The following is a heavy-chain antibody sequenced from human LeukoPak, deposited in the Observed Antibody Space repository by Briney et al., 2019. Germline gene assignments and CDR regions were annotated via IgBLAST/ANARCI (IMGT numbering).Heavy chain of an antibody. D-gene: IGHD3-9*01. V-gene: IGHV3-33*01. CDR1: GFTFSSYG. J-gene: IGHJ4*02. CDR2: IWYDGSNK. Sequence: GGSLRLSCAASGFTFSSYGMHWVRQAPGKGPEWVAVIWYDGSNKYYADSVKGRFTISRDNSKNTLYLQMNSLRAEDTAVYYCARGGYYDILTGYYYNWKDAIDTDYWGQGTLVTVSS. CDR3: ARGGYYDILTGYYYNWKDAIDTDY.